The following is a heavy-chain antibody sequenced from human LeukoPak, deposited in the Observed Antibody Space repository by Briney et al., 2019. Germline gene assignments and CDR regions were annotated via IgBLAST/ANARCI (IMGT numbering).Heavy chain of an antibody. J-gene: IGHJ5*02. D-gene: IGHD3-16*02. CDR1: GGSISSYY. V-gene: IGHV4-4*07. CDR2: IYTSGST. CDR3: AGNYYDYVWGSYRYTSNWFDP. Sequence: SSETLSLTCTVSGGSISSYYWSWIRQPAGKGLEWIGRIYTSGSTNYNPSLKSRVTMSVDTSKNQFSLKLSSVTAADTAVYYCAGNYYDYVWGSYRYTSNWFDPWGQGTLVTVSS.